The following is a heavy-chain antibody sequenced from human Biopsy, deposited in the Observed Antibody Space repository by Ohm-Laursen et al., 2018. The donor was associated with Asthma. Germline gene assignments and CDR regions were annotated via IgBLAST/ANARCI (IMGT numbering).Heavy chain of an antibody. Sequence: TQTLTLTCTFSGFSLSTSGGGVGWIRQPPGKALEWLGNIYWDDDKRYSPSLQSRLTITRDTPKDQVVLTMTNMGPVDTGTYYCVHTLVGLKAFDFWGQGTLVTVSS. D-gene: IGHD1-26*01. J-gene: IGHJ4*02. CDR1: GFSLSTSGGG. V-gene: IGHV2-5*02. CDR3: VHTLVGLKAFDF. CDR2: IYWDDDK.